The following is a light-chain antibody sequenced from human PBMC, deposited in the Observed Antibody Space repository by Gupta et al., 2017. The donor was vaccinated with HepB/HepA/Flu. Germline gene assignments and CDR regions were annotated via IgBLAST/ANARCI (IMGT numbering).Light chain of an antibody. CDR3: YEYKGSDTFGV. J-gene: IGLJ3*02. CDR1: GADIGANDR. CDR2: EDN. V-gene: IGLV2-23*01. Sequence: QSALTPPASVSASPGQSITFSCTGTGADIGANDRVSWYQQHPGQAPKLMIYEDNKRPSGVSERFSGSNSGNTASLTITGVQAEDEADYYCYEYKGSDTFGVFGGGTRLTVL.